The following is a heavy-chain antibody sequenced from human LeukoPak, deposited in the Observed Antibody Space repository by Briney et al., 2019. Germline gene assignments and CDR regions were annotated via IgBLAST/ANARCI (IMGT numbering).Heavy chain of an antibody. CDR3: ARTQRMSGSNYYFDY. CDR1: GGSISSYY. Sequence: SETLSLTCTVSGGSISSYYWSWIRQPPGKGLEWIGYIYYSGSTNYNPSLKSRVTISVDTSKNQFSLKLSSVTAADTAVYYCARTQRMSGSNYYFDYWGQGTLVTVSS. CDR2: IYYSGST. J-gene: IGHJ4*02. V-gene: IGHV4-59*01. D-gene: IGHD6-25*01.